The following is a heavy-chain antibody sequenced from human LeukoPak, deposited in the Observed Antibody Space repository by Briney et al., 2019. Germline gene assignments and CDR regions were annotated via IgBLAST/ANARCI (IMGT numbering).Heavy chain of an antibody. D-gene: IGHD3-10*01. CDR1: GFTFSNYP. J-gene: IGHJ4*02. CDR2: ISSGSSTI. V-gene: IGHV3-48*04. Sequence: GRSLRLSCAASGFTFSNYPMNWVRQAPGRGLEWIAYISSGSSTIYFADSVRGRFTISRDNAKNSLYLQMNSLRAEDTAVYYCARGGSGSYYIIYWGQGTLVTVSS. CDR3: ARGGSGSYYIIY.